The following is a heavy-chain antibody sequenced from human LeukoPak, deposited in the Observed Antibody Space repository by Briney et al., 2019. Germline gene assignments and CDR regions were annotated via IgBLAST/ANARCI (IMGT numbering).Heavy chain of an antibody. CDR1: GYRFTSYW. Sequence: EESLQISCKGSGYRFTSYWIGWVRQLPGKSLEWMGIIYPGDSDTRYNPSFQGQVTISADTSINTAYLQWTNLKASDTAMYYCARRCIAVAGPMGAFDIWGQGTMVTVSS. V-gene: IGHV5-51*01. J-gene: IGHJ3*02. CDR2: IYPGDSDT. CDR3: ARRCIAVAGPMGAFDI. D-gene: IGHD6-19*01.